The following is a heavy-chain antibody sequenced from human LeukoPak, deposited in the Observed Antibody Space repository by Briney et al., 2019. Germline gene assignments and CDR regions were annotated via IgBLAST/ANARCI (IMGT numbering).Heavy chain of an antibody. Sequence: SGPTLMNPTQTLTRTCTFSGFSLSTIGMYVIWIRQPPGKALEWPGRIAWDDDKYYITSLKSRLTISQDSSNNQVALTTTYYDPVDTATYYCARMVGSDGSGLVDYWGQGTLVTVSS. CDR3: ARMVGSDGSGLVDY. V-gene: IGHV2-70*11. CDR2: IAWDDDK. J-gene: IGHJ4*02. CDR1: GFSLSTIGMY. D-gene: IGHD3-22*01.